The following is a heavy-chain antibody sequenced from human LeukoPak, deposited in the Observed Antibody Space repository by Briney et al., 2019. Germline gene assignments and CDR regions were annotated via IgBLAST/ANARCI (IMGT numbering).Heavy chain of an antibody. D-gene: IGHD2-21*02. CDR3: ARLLQWGDYYFDY. CDR2: IYYSGST. J-gene: IGHJ4*02. V-gene: IGHV4-39*01. Sequence: SETLSLTCTVSGGSISSSSYYWGWIRQPPGKGLEWIGSIYYSGSTYYNPSLKSRVTISVDTSKNQFSLKLSSVTAADTAVYYCARLLQWGDYYFDYWGQGTLVTVSS. CDR1: GGSISSSSYY.